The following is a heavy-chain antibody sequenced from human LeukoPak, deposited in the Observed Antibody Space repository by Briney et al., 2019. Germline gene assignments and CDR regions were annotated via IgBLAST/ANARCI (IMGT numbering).Heavy chain of an antibody. D-gene: IGHD4-17*01. V-gene: IGHV4-34*01. J-gene: IGHJ4*02. Sequence: PSETLSLTCAVYGGSFSGYYWSWIRQPPGKGLEWIGEINHSGSTNYNPSLKSRVTISVDTSKNQFSLKLTSVTAADTAVYYCARGHVTTLSLWGQGTLVTVSS. CDR1: GGSFSGYY. CDR3: ARGHVTTLSL. CDR2: INHSGST.